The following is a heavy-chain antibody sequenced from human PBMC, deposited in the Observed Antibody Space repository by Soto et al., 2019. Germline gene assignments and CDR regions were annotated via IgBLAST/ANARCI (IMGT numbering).Heavy chain of an antibody. J-gene: IGHJ6*02. CDR1: GFTFSSYG. Sequence: QVQLVESGGGVVQPGRSLRLSCAASGFTFSSYGMHWVRQAPGKGLEWVAVISYDGSNKYYADSVKGRFTISRDNSKNTLYLQMNSLRAEDTAVYYCAKERDSSWDVWGQGTTVTVSS. V-gene: IGHV3-30*18. CDR2: ISYDGSNK. D-gene: IGHD6-19*01. CDR3: AKERDSSWDV.